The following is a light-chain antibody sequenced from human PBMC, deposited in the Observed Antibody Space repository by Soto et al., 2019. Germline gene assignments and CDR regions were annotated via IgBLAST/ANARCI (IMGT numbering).Light chain of an antibody. Sequence: QSALTQPASVSGSPGQSITISCTGISSDVGGYNYVSWYQQHPGKAPKLMIYEVSNRPSGVSNRFSGSKSGNTASLTISGLQAEDEADYYCSSYTSSNTRYVFGTGTKLTVL. J-gene: IGLJ1*01. V-gene: IGLV2-14*01. CDR2: EVS. CDR3: SSYTSSNTRYV. CDR1: SSDVGGYNY.